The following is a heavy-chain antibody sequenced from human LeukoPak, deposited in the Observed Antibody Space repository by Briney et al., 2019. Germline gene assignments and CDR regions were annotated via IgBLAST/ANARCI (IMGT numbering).Heavy chain of an antibody. Sequence: TTGGSLRLSCAASGFTFSNAWMSWVRQAPGKGLEWVGRIKSKTDGGTTDYAAPVKGRFTISRDDSKNTLYLQMNSLKTEDTAVYYCTTASGWYFGDYWGQGTLVTVSS. J-gene: IGHJ4*02. CDR1: GFTFSNAW. CDR3: TTASGWYFGDY. D-gene: IGHD6-19*01. CDR2: IKSKTDGGTT. V-gene: IGHV3-15*01.